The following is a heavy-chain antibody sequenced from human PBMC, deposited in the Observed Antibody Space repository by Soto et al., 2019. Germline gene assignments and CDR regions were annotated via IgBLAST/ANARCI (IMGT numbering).Heavy chain of an antibody. D-gene: IGHD4-17*01. J-gene: IGHJ4*02. CDR2: IYHSGST. CDR3: GRAGEDEWPVTTGH. V-gene: IGHV4-38-2*01. CDR1: GYSISSGYY. Sequence: SETLSLTCAVSGYSISSGYYWGFIRQPPGKGLEWIGSIYHSGSTYYNPSLKSRVTISVDTSKNQFSLKLRSVTAADTAVYYCGRAGEDEWPVTTGHWGQGTLVTVSS.